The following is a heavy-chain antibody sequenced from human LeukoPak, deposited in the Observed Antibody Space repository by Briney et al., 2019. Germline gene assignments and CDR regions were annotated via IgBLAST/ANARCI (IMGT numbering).Heavy chain of an antibody. Sequence: GGSLRLYCAASGFTFSSYAMIWPRQAPGKGLEWVSAISGSGGSTYYADSVKGRFTISRDNSKNTLYLQMNSLRAEDTAVYYCAKGELLWFREAPQGSYFDYWGQGTLVTVSS. D-gene: IGHD3-10*01. CDR3: AKGELLWFREAPQGSYFDY. CDR2: ISGSGGST. V-gene: IGHV3-23*01. J-gene: IGHJ4*02. CDR1: GFTFSSYA.